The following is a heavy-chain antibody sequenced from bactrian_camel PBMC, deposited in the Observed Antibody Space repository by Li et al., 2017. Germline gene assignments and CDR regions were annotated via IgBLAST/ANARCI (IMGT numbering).Heavy chain of an antibody. V-gene: IGHV3S1*01. CDR2: SGGSST. J-gene: IGHJ4*01. D-gene: IGHD5*01. CDR1: GFTFSDYV. CDR3: ANWGDNY. Sequence: VQLVESGGGLVQPGGSLRLSCAASGFTFSDYVMRWVRQAPGKGLEWVSSSGGSSTFYADSVKGRFAIARDNAKNTLYLQLNYLKTEDTAMYYCANWGDNYWGQGTQVTVS.